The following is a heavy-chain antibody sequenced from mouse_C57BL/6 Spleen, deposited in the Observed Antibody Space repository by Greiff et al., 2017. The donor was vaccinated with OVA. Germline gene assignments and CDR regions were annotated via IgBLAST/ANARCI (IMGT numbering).Heavy chain of an antibody. CDR2: IHPHSGST. CDR1: GYTFTSYW. Sequence: QVQLQQPGAELVKPGASVKLSCKASGYTFTSYWMHWVKQRPGQGLEWIGMIHPHSGSTNYNEKFQSKATLTVDKSSSTAYMQLSSLTSEDSAVDYCARAYYSNYGFAYWGQGTLVTVSA. CDR3: ARAYYSNYGFAY. J-gene: IGHJ3*01. D-gene: IGHD2-5*01. V-gene: IGHV1-64*01.